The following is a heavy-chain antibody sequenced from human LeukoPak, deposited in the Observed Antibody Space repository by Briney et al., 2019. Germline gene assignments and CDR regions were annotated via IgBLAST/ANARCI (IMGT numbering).Heavy chain of an antibody. CDR3: ARDLWPAYCGGDCYSRAFDI. CDR2: IYYSGST. CDR1: GGSISSGGYY. J-gene: IGHJ3*02. V-gene: IGHV4-31*03. Sequence: SETLSLTCTVSGGSISSGGYYWSWIRQHPGKGLEWFGYIYYSGSTYYNPSLKSRVTISVDTSKNQFSLKLSSVTAADTAVYYCARDLWPAYCGGDCYSRAFDIWGQGTMVTVSS. D-gene: IGHD2-21*02.